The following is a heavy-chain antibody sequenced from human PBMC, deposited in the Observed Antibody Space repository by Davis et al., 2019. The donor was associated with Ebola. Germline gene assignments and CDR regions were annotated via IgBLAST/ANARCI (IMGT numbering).Heavy chain of an antibody. V-gene: IGHV3-11*01. CDR3: AREGRRSRYGGNPGEPGY. D-gene: IGHD4-23*01. CDR1: GFTSSDYY. Sequence: GESLKISCAASGFTSSDYYMSWIRQAPGKGLEWVSYISSSGSTIYYADSVKGRFTISRDNAKNSLYLQMNSLRAEDTAVYYCAREGRRSRYGGNPGEPGYWGQGTLVTVSS. CDR2: ISSSGSTI. J-gene: IGHJ4*02.